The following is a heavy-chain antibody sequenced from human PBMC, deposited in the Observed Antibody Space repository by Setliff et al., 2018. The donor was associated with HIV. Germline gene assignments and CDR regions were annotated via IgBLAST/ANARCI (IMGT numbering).Heavy chain of an antibody. CDR3: ARDANYGSSGHDREYFDY. J-gene: IGHJ4*02. D-gene: IGHD6-13*01. CDR2: IDPHTGGP. CDR1: GYTFTGHY. V-gene: IGHV1-2*02. Sequence: ASVKVSCKASGYTFTGHYMHWVRQAPGQGLQWMGWIDPHTGGPQYSQKFLGRVTMTRDTSISAVYMELTSLRSDDTAIYYCARDANYGSSGHDREYFDYWGQGTLVTVSS.